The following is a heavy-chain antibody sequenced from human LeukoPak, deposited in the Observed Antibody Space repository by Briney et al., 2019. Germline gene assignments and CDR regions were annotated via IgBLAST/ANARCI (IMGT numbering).Heavy chain of an antibody. CDR3: AKVNPLSWLQLEGWFDP. J-gene: IGHJ5*02. CDR2: ISWNSGSI. Sequence: SLRLSCAASGFTFDDYAMHWVRQAPGKGLEWVSGISWNSGSIGYADSVKGRFTISRDNAKNSLYLQMNSLRAEDTALYYCAKVNPLSWLQLEGWFDPWGQGTLVTVSS. V-gene: IGHV3-9*01. D-gene: IGHD5-24*01. CDR1: GFTFDDYA.